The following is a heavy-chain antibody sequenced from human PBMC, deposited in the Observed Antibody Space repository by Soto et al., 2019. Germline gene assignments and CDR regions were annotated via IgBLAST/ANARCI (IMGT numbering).Heavy chain of an antibody. V-gene: IGHV3-23*01. CDR1: GFTFSNYA. J-gene: IGHJ5*02. Sequence: GGSLRLSCAASGFTFSNYAMTWVRQAPGKGLEWVSTISGSGFTTYYADSVKGRFTISRDNSKNTIYLQMSSLRADDTAVYYCAKGEDDIGFVIHHDPWGQGTLVTVSS. CDR3: AKGEDDIGFVIHHDP. D-gene: IGHD3-9*01. CDR2: ISGSGFTT.